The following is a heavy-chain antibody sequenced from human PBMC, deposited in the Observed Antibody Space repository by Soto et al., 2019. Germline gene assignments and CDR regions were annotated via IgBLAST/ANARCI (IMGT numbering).Heavy chain of an antibody. V-gene: IGHV1-8*01. CDR1: GSTFTNNN. D-gene: IGHD5-18*01. CDR3: AHVVTPMAIDY. Sequence: ASVKVSCKASGSTFTNNNITWVRQATGQGLEWMGWMNTKSGNTGHAQKFQGRVTLTRNTSIHTAYMELSSLRSEDTAVYYCAHVVTPMAIDYWGQGTLVTVSS. CDR2: MNTKSGNT. J-gene: IGHJ4*02.